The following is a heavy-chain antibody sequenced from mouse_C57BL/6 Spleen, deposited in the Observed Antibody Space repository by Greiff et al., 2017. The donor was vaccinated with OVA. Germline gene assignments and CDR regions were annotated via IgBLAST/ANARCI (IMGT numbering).Heavy chain of an antibody. V-gene: IGHV1-50*01. CDR3: ARGDYYGSSFYYAMDY. CDR1: GYTFTSYW. Sequence: QVQLQQSGAELVKPGASVKLSCKASGYTFTSYWMQWVKQRPGQGLEWIGEIDPSDSYTNYNQKFKGKATLTVDTSSSTAYMQLSSLTSDDSAVYYCARGDYYGSSFYYAMDYWGQGTSVTVSS. CDR2: IDPSDSYT. D-gene: IGHD1-1*01. J-gene: IGHJ4*01.